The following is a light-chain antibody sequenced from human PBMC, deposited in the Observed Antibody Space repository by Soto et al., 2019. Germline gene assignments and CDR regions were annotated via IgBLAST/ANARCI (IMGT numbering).Light chain of an antibody. CDR1: SSDVGGYNY. CDR3: SSYAASNNFYFV. CDR2: EVT. Sequence: QSALTQPPSASGSPGQSVTISCTGTSSDVGGYNYVSWYQQYPGRAPKLIIYEVTKRPSGVPDRFSGSKSGNTASLTVSGRQAEDEADYYCSSYAASNNFYFVFGGGTKLTV. J-gene: IGLJ3*02. V-gene: IGLV2-8*01.